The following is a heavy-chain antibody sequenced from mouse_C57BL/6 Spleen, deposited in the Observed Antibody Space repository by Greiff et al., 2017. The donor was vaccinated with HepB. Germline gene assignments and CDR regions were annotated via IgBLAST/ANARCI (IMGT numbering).Heavy chain of an antibody. V-gene: IGHV1-80*01. J-gene: IGHJ1*03. CDR3: ARSTTVADWYFDV. Sequence: QVQLQQSGAELVKPGASVKISCKASGYAFSSYWMNRVKQRPGKGLEWIGQIYPGDGDTNYNGKFKGKATLTADKSSSTAYMQLSSLTSEDSAVYFCARSTTVADWYFDVWGTGTTVTVSS. CDR2: IYPGDGDT. D-gene: IGHD1-1*01. CDR1: GYAFSSYW.